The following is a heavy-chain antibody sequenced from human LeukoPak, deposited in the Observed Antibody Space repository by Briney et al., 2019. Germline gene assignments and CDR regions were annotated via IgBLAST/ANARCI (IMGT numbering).Heavy chain of an antibody. CDR1: GGSTNNESYY. J-gene: IGHJ3*02. CDR3: ASHYSRSGIDAFDI. V-gene: IGHV4-61*02. CDR2: IHPTGNT. Sequence: SETLSFTCTASGGSTNNESYYWSWIRQPAGKGLEWIGRIHPTGNTMCNPSLESRVTISIDTSRNQFSLKLSSVTAADTAVYYCASHYSRSGIDAFDIWGQGTVLTVSS. D-gene: IGHD6-6*01.